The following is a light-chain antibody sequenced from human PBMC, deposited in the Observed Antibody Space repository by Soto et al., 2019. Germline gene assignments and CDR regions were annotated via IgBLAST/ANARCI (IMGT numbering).Light chain of an antibody. CDR1: SSDVGSYNL. CDR3: CSYAGSSTFL. V-gene: IGLV2-23*03. Sequence: QSVLTQAASVSGSPGQSITISCTGTSSDVGSYNLVSWYQQHPGKAPKLMIYEGSKRPSGVSNRFSGSKSGNTASLTISGLQAEDEADYYCCSYAGSSTFLFGGGTKLTVL. J-gene: IGLJ2*01. CDR2: EGS.